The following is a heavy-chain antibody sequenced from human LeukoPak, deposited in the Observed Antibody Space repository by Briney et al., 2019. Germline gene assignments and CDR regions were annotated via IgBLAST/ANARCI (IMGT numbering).Heavy chain of an antibody. Sequence: SETLSLMCSVYGGSFSDYFWSWNRQPPGKGLEWIGEIDDGGNTNYNPSLMSRVIVAMEKSKKQFSLVMRSVTAADTAIYYCARFSKMTWGDWGDAFDVWGQGTTVIVSS. J-gene: IGHJ3*01. CDR3: ARFSKMTWGDWGDAFDV. CDR2: IDDGGNT. V-gene: IGHV4-34*01. CDR1: GGSFSDYF. D-gene: IGHD2-21*02.